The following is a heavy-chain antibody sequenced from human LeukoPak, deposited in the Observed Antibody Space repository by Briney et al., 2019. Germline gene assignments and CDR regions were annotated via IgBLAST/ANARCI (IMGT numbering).Heavy chain of an antibody. CDR2: IHYSGNT. J-gene: IGHJ4*02. D-gene: IGHD4-17*01. Sequence: SETLSLTCTVSGGSISSSNYYWGWIRQPPGKGLEWIGTIHYSGNTYYNPSLKSRVAIPVDTSKNQFSLRLSSVTAADTAVHYCARDFGDYRVDYWGQGTLVTVSS. CDR3: ARDFGDYRVDY. V-gene: IGHV4-39*01. CDR1: GGSISSSNYY.